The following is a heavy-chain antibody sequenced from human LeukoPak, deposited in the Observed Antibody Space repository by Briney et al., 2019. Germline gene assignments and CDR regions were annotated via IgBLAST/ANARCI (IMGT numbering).Heavy chain of an antibody. J-gene: IGHJ5*02. Sequence: SVKVSCKASGGTFSSYAISWVRQAPGQGLEWMGRIIPILGIANYAQKFQGRVTMTRNTSISTAYMELSSLRSEDTAVYYCARALTMIVVRGFDPWGQGTLVTVSS. CDR2: IIPILGIA. V-gene: IGHV1-69*04. CDR3: ARALTMIVVRGFDP. D-gene: IGHD3-22*01. CDR1: GGTFSSYA.